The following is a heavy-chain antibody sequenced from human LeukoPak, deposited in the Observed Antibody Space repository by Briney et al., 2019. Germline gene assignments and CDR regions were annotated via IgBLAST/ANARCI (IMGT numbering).Heavy chain of an antibody. J-gene: IGHJ4*02. CDR2: ISSSGSTK. D-gene: IGHD3-10*01. CDR1: GSTFSDYY. CDR3: ARDGHAYGRGSPHY. Sequence: PGGSLRLSCAASGSTFSDYYMSWIRQAPGKGLEWVSYISSSGSTKYYADSVKGRFTISRDNAKNSYLQMNSLRAEDTAVYYCARDGHAYGRGSPHYWGQGTLVTVSS. V-gene: IGHV3-11*01.